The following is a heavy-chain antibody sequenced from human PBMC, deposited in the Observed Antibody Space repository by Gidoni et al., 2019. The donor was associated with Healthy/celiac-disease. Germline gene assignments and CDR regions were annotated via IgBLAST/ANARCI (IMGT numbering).Heavy chain of an antibody. J-gene: IGHJ4*02. D-gene: IGHD6-19*01. V-gene: IGHV3-30*04. CDR1: GFTFSSYA. CDR2: ISYDGSNK. Sequence: QVQLVESGGGVVQPGRSLRLSWAASGFTFSSYAMHWVRQAPGKGLEWVAVISYDGSNKYYADSVKGRFTISRDNSKTTLYLQINSLRAEDTAVYYCAPAVGSSGWSGYWGQGTLVTVSS. CDR3: APAVGSSGWSGY.